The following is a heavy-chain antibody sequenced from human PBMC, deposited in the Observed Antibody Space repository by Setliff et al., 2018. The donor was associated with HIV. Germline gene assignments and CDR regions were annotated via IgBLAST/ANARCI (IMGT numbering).Heavy chain of an antibody. CDR2: ISYDGNIK. J-gene: IGHJ6*03. Sequence: ALRLSCAGSGFTFNTCAMNWVRQAPGKGLEWVAVISYDGNIKYYADSVKGRFTISRDNSKNTLFLQMSSLRTEDTAVYYCARGYCSSTSCYYYMDVWGKGTTVTVSS. V-gene: IGHV3-30*04. CDR1: GFTFNTCA. D-gene: IGHD2-2*01. CDR3: ARGYCSSTSCYYYMDV.